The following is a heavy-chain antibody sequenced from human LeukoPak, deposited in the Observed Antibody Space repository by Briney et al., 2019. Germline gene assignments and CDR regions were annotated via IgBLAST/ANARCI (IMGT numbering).Heavy chain of an antibody. D-gene: IGHD6-19*01. J-gene: IGHJ1*01. V-gene: IGHV4-34*01. CDR2: INHSGST. CDR3: ARAPSRPRSGWLAEYFQH. Sequence: SETLSLTCAVYGGSFSGYYWSWIRQPPGKGLEWIGEINHSGSTNYNPSLKSRVTISVDTSKNQFSLKLSSATAADTAVYYCARAPSRPRSGWLAEYFQHWGQGTLVTVSS. CDR1: GGSFSGYY.